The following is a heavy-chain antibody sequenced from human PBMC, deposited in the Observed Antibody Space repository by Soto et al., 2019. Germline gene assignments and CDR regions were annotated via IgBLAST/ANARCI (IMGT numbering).Heavy chain of an antibody. CDR2: IIPIFGTA. CDR1: GGTFSSYA. D-gene: IGHD6-19*01. J-gene: IGHJ4*02. V-gene: IGHV1-69*01. CDR3: ARVSSFPSFSSGWYFDY. Sequence: QVQLVQSGAEVKKPGSSVKVSCKASGGTFSSYAISWVRQAPGQGLEWMGGIIPIFGTANYAQKFQGRVTISADESTSTAYMELSSLRSEDTAVYYCARVSSFPSFSSGWYFDYWGQGTLVTVSS.